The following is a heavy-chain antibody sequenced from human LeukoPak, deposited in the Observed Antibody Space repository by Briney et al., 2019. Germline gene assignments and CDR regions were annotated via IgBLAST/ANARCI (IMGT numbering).Heavy chain of an antibody. CDR2: ISYDGSNK. J-gene: IGHJ6*02. D-gene: IGHD6-13*01. CDR3: ARDVVGSSNNGMDV. Sequence: PGRSLRLSCAASGFTFSSYAMHWVRQAPGKGLEWVAVISYDGSNKYYADSVKGRFTISRDNSKNTLHLQMNSLRAEDTAVYYCARDVVGSSNNGMDVWGQGTTVTVSS. V-gene: IGHV3-30-3*01. CDR1: GFTFSSYA.